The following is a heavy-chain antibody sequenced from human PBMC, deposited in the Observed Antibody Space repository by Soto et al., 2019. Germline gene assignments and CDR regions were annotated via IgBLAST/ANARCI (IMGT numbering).Heavy chain of an antibody. Sequence: QVQLVQCGAEMKEPGSSVKVSCKTSGGTFSSSAISWLRQAPGQGLEWMGGIIPLFRTPDYAQKFQGRVTIAADESTSTAYMELSSLRSEDTAVYYCARDNDRPQLGGNYYYILDVWGQGTTITVSS. J-gene: IGHJ6*02. CDR3: ARDNDRPQLGGNYYYILDV. CDR2: IIPLFRTP. V-gene: IGHV1-69*12. D-gene: IGHD1-1*01. CDR1: GGTFSSSA.